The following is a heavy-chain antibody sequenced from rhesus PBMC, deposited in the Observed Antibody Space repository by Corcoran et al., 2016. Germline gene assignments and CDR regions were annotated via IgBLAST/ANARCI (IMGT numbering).Heavy chain of an antibody. D-gene: IGHD6-25*01. CDR1: GGSISSSNW. J-gene: IGHJ4*01. CDR2: IYGSGGST. Sequence: QVQLQESGPAVVKPSETLSLTCAVSGGSISSSNWWSWIRQSPGKGLEWIGGIYGSGGSTEYNPSLKSRVTISKDTSKNQFCLKLSSVTAADTAVYYCARDWYSGSWSPYYFDYWGQGVLVTVSS. CDR3: ARDWYSGSWSPYYFDY. V-gene: IGHV4-93*01.